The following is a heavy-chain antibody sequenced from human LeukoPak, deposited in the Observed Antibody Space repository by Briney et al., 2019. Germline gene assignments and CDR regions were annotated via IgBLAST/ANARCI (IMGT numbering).Heavy chain of an antibody. J-gene: IGHJ6*03. V-gene: IGHV1-2*02. D-gene: IGHD3-16*02. CDR3: ARANDYVWGSYRYYYYYYMDV. CDR2: INPNSGGT. CDR1: GYTFTGYY. Sequence: ASVKVSCKXSGYTFTGYYMHWVRQAPGQGLEWMGLINPNSGGTNYSQKFQGRVTMTRDTSISTAYMELSRLRSDDTAVYYCARANDYVWGSYRYYYYYYMDVWGKGTTVTVSS.